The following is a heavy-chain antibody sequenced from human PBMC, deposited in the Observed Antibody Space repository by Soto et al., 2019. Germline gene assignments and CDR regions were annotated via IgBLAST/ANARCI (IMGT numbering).Heavy chain of an antibody. D-gene: IGHD3-22*01. V-gene: IGHV1-3*01. J-gene: IGHJ4*02. CDR2: FNAANGNT. CDR1: GYIFSTYT. CDR3: ARVSFETSGYADY. Sequence: QVHLVQSGAGVKKPGASVKVSCKAFGYIFSTYTMHWVRQAPGQRLEWMGWFNAANGNTKYSQNFQGRVTISRDTSASTAYLELSSLRSEDTAVYYCARVSFETSGYADYWGQGTLVTVSS.